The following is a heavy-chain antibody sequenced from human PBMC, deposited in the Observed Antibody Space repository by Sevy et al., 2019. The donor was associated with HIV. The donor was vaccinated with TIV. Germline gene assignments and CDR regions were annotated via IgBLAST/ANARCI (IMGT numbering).Heavy chain of an antibody. CDR3: ARDVSYGDIAMVDDAFDI. J-gene: IGHJ3*02. CDR1: GFTLSSYG. V-gene: IGHV3-33*01. Sequence: GGSLRLSCAASGFTLSSYGIHWVRQAPGKGLEWVAVIWYDGSNKYYADSVKGRFTISRDNSKNTLYLEMNSLRAEDTAAYYCARDVSYGDIAMVDDAFDIWGQGTTVTVSS. D-gene: IGHD5-18*01. CDR2: IWYDGSNK.